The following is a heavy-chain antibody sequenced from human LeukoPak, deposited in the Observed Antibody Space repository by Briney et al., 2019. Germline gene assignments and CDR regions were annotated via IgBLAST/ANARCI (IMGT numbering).Heavy chain of an antibody. CDR3: ASVATVTTDYYGMDV. CDR2: MNPNSGNT. D-gene: IGHD4-17*01. CDR1: GYTFTSYD. Sequence: ASVKVSCKASGYTFTSYDINWLRQATGQGVEWMGWMNPNSGNTGYAQKFQGRVTMTRNTSISTAYMELSSLRSEDTAVYYCASVATVTTDYYGMDVWGQGTTVTVSS. J-gene: IGHJ6*02. V-gene: IGHV1-8*01.